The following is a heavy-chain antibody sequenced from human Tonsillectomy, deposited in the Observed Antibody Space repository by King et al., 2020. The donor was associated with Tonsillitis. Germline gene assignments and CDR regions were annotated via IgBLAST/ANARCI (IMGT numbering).Heavy chain of an antibody. V-gene: IGHV3-74*01. CDR1: GFTFSSYW. J-gene: IGHJ4*02. Sequence: VQLVESGGGLVQPGGSLRLSCAASGFTFSSYWMHWVRQAPGKGLVCVSRINNDGSTTNYADSVKGRFTISRDNAKNTLYLQLNSLRGEDMAVYYCARDEGSGSGLRGFDYWGQGTLVTVSS. CDR3: ARDEGSGSGLRGFDY. CDR2: INNDGSTT. D-gene: IGHD1-26*01.